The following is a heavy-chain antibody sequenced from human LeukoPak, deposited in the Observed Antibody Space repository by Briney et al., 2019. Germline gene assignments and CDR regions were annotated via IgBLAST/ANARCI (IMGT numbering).Heavy chain of an antibody. Sequence: ASVKVSCKAFGYSLIDYHMHWVRQAPGQGLEWMGKVDPKVDNTNYAQKFQDRVIMTRDTSTNTVYLELTNLRSDDTAAYYCAGRGEKFFSDWGQGTLVTVSS. D-gene: IGHD3-16*01. J-gene: IGHJ4*02. V-gene: IGHV1-46*01. CDR3: AGRGEKFFSD. CDR2: VDPKVDNT. CDR1: GYSLIDYH.